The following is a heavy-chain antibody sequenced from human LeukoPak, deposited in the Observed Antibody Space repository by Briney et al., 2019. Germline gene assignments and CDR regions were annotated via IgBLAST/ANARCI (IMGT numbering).Heavy chain of an antibody. J-gene: IGHJ4*02. CDR2: ISGQNGNI. Sequence: ASVKVSCKASGYTFTNYGISWARQAPGQGLEWMGWISGQNGNINYAQNFQGRVTLTTDTSTSSVYMELRSLRSDDTAVYYCARGVGPDYWGQGTLVTVSS. D-gene: IGHD3-3*01. V-gene: IGHV1-18*01. CDR3: ARGVGPDY. CDR1: GYTFTNYG.